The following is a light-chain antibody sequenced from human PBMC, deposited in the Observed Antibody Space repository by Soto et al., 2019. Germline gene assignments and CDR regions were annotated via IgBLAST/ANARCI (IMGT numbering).Light chain of an antibody. Sequence: QSVLTQPPSVSAAPGQKVTISCSGSSSNIGNNYVSRYQHLPGTAPKLLIYEDNKRPSGIPDRFSGSKSGTSATLGITGLQTGDEADYYCGTWDASLSAGGVFGTGTKVTVL. CDR3: GTWDASLSAGGV. V-gene: IGLV1-51*02. J-gene: IGLJ1*01. CDR2: EDN. CDR1: SSNIGNNY.